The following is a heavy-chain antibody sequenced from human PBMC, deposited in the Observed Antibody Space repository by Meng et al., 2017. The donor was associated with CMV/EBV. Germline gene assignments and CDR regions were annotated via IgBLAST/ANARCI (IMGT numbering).Heavy chain of an antibody. D-gene: IGHD2-2*02. V-gene: IGHV1-8*02. J-gene: IGHJ4*02. CDR1: GYTFIDFH. CDR3: ARVSRVCSSTSCYIRYYFDY. CDR2: MNPNSGNT. Sequence: ASVKVSCKTSGYTFIDFHMHWVRQAPGQGLEWMGWMNPNSGNTGYAQKLQGRVTMTRNTSISTAYMELSSLRSEDTAVYYCARVSRVCSSTSCYIRYYFDYWGQGTLVTVSS.